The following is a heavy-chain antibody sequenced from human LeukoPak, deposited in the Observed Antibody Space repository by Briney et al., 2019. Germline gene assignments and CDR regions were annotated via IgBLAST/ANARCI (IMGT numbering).Heavy chain of an antibody. D-gene: IGHD3-3*01. CDR1: GFTFSSYA. CDR2: XSGSGGST. CDR3: AKDRITIFGVVREGNWFDP. V-gene: IGHV3-23*01. J-gene: IGHJ5*02. Sequence: GGSLRLSCAASGFTFSSYAMSWVRQAPGKGLEXXXXXSGSGGSTYYANSVKGRFTISRDNSKNTLYLQMNSLRAEDTAVYYCAKDRITIFGVVREGNWFDPWGQGTLITVSS.